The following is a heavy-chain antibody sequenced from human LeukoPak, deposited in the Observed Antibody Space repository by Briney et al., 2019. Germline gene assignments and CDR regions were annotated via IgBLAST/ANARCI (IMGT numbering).Heavy chain of an antibody. CDR1: GASISSSSYY. Sequence: SETLSLTCTVAGASISSSSYYWGWIRQPPGKWLEWIGSIDYSGSTYYNPSLKSRVSISVDTSKNPFSLKLSSVTAADTAVYYCARHLTGGYFDYWGQGTLVTVSS. CDR3: ARHLTGGYFDY. J-gene: IGHJ4*02. V-gene: IGHV4-39*01. D-gene: IGHD1-14*01. CDR2: IDYSGST.